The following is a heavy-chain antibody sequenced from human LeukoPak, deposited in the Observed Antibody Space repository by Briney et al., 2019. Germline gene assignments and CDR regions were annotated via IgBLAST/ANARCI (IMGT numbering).Heavy chain of an antibody. D-gene: IGHD6-19*01. CDR2: INQDGSEK. CDR3: ARYGNGAWLAHYSFDI. J-gene: IGHJ3*02. V-gene: IGHV3-7*01. CDR1: GFTLSNYW. Sequence: GRSLRLSCAASGFTLSNYWMSWVRQAPGKGLEWMANINQDGSEKYYVDSVKGRFAISRDNAKNSLYLQMNSLRAEDTAVYYCARYGNGAWLAHYSFDIWGQGTMVTVSS.